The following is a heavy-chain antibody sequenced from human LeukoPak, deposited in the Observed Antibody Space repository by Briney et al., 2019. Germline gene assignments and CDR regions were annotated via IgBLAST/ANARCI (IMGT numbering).Heavy chain of an antibody. J-gene: IGHJ6*02. CDR3: AALRETRGYYYYGMDV. CDR2: ISYDGSNK. D-gene: IGHD4-17*01. Sequence: GKSLRLSCAASGFTFSSYGMHWVRQAPGKGLEWVAVISYDGSNKYYADSVKGRFTISRDNSKNTLYLQMNSLRAEDTAVYYCAALRETRGYYYYGMDVWGQGTTVTVSS. CDR1: GFTFSSYG. V-gene: IGHV3-30*03.